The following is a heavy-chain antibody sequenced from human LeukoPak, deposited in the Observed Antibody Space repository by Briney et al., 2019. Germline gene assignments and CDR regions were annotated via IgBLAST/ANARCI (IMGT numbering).Heavy chain of an antibody. CDR1: GGTFRSYA. D-gene: IGHD4-17*01. J-gene: IGHJ4*02. Sequence: ASVKVSXKASGGTFRSYAISWVRQAPGQGLEWMGRIIPIFGTANYAQKFQGRVTITTDESTSTAYMELSSLRSEDTAVYYCAIERALYGDYRRPLDYWGQGTLVTVSS. CDR3: AIERALYGDYRRPLDY. CDR2: IIPIFGTA. V-gene: IGHV1-69*05.